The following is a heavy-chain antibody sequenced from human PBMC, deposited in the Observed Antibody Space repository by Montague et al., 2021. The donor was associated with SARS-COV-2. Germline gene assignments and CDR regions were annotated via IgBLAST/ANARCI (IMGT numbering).Heavy chain of an antibody. Sequence: TYYTDSVKGRFTISRDNSQNKLYLQMNSLRVDDTAVFYCATGSYSVVRAYDIWGQGTMV. CDR2: T. J-gene: IGHJ3*02. V-gene: IGHV3-23*01. D-gene: IGHD1-26*01. CDR3: ATGSYSVVRAYDI.